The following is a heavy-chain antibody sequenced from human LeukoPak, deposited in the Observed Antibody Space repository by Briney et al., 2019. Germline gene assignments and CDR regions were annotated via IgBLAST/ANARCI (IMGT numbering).Heavy chain of an antibody. CDR3: VREGYTHGHSLYYFDY. CDR1: GFTFNGYS. CDR2: INRESTYI. V-gene: IGHV3-21*01. Sequence: PGGSLRLSCAASGFTFNGYSMNWVRQAPGKGLEWVSSINRESTYIHDADSVKGRFATSRDNAKNLLYLQMSSLRVEDTAVYYCVREGYTHGHSLYYFDYWGQGALVTVSS. J-gene: IGHJ4*02. D-gene: IGHD1-1*01.